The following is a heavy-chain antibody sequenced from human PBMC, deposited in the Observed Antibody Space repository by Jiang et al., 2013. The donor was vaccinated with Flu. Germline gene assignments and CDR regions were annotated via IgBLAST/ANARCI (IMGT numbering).Heavy chain of an antibody. CDR3: ARSYCGGDCYSMFGYSYYGMDV. D-gene: IGHD2-21*02. V-gene: IGHV4-59*08. J-gene: IGHJ6*02. CDR1: SGSISSHY. CDR2: IHNSGTT. Sequence: GLVKPSETLSLTCTVPSGSISSHYWSWIRQPPGKGLEWIGYIHNSGTTNYNPSLKSRVTISIDTSTNQFSLKLISATAPDTAVYYCARSYCGGDCYSMFGYSYYGMDVWGQGTTVTVSS.